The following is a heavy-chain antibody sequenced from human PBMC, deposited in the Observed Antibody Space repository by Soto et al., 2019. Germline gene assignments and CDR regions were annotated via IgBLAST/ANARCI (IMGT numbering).Heavy chain of an antibody. J-gene: IGHJ6*03. D-gene: IGHD2-2*01. V-gene: IGHV4-34*01. CDR1: GGSFSGYY. Sequence: QVQLQQWGAGLLKPSETLSLTCAVYGGSFSGYYWSWIRQPPGKGLEWIGEINHSGSTNYNPSLKSRVTISVDTSKIQFSLKLSSVTAADTAVYYCARGSVVGYYYYYMDVWGKGTTVTVSS. CDR3: ARGSVVGYYYYYMDV. CDR2: INHSGST.